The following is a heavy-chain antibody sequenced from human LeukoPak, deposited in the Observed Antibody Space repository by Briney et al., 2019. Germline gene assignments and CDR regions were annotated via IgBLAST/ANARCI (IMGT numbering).Heavy chain of an antibody. CDR3: ASLGYCSSTSCYPRSDYGLF. CDR2: IIPIFGTA. Sequence: SVKVSCKASGGTFSSYAISWVRQAPGQGLEWMGGIIPIFGTANYAQKFQGRVTITADKSTSTAYMELSSLRSEDTAVYYCASLGYCSSTSCYPRSDYGLFWGQGTLVTVSS. J-gene: IGHJ4*02. CDR1: GGTFSSYA. D-gene: IGHD2-2*01. V-gene: IGHV1-69*06.